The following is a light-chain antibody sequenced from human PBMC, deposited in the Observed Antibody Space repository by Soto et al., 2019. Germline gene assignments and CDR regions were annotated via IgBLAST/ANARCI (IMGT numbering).Light chain of an antibody. J-gene: IGKJ4*01. CDR3: QQYYGSPVT. Sequence: DIVMTQSPDSLAVSLGERATINCKSSQSVLYNSNNKDFLAWYQQKLGQPPKLLIYWASTRESGVPDRFSGSGSGTDFTLTISSLQAEDVAVYYCQQYYGSPVTFGGGTKVDIK. CDR1: QSVLYNSNNKDF. CDR2: WAS. V-gene: IGKV4-1*01.